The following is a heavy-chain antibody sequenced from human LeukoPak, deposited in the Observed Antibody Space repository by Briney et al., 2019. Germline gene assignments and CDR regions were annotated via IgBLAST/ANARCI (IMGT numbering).Heavy chain of an antibody. Sequence: SQTLSLTCTVSGGSISSGSYCWSWIRQPAGKGLEWIGYIYYSGSTNYNPSLKSRVTISVDTSKNQFSLKLSSVTAADTAVYYCARDPRYGSGIDYYYYGMDVWGQGTTVIVSS. CDR1: GGSISSGSYC. J-gene: IGHJ6*02. D-gene: IGHD3-10*01. CDR2: IYYSGST. CDR3: ARDPRYGSGIDYYYYGMDV. V-gene: IGHV4-61*09.